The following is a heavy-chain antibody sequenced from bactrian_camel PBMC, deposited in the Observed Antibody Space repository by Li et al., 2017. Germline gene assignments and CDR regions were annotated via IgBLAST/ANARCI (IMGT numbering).Heavy chain of an antibody. J-gene: IGHJ6*01. Sequence: DVQLVESGGALVQPGGSLRLSCAASGFAFSSYAMSWVRLAPGKEREGVAAIDSDGSTTYADSVKGRFTIPRDNAKNTMYQQMNSLRPDDTAVYYCVRIFRRLVTNWSGFGYWGQGTQVTVS. CDR1: GFAFSSYA. CDR2: IDSDGST. CDR3: VRIFRRLVTNWSGFGY. D-gene: IGHD2*01. V-gene: IGHV3S10*01.